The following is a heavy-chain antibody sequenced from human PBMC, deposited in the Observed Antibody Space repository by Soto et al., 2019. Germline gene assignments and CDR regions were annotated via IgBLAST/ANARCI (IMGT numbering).Heavy chain of an antibody. CDR2: ISSSSSTI. CDR3: ARTEDNNNSGMDV. CDR1: GFTFSSYS. V-gene: IGHV3-48*02. D-gene: IGHD2-15*01. Sequence: EVQLVESGGGLVQPGGSLRLSCAASGFTFSSYSMNWVRQAPGKVLEWVSYISSSSSTIYYADSVTGRFTISRDNAKNSLYLQMNSLRDEDTAVYYCARTEDNNNSGMDVWGQGTTVTVSS. J-gene: IGHJ6*02.